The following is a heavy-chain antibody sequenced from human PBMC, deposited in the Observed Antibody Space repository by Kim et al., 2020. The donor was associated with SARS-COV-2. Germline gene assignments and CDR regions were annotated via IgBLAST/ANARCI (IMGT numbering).Heavy chain of an antibody. CDR2: IYHSGST. CDR3: ARRGSGYGYYYNGLDV. CDR1: GASISSANW. J-gene: IGHJ6*02. V-gene: IGHV4-4*02. D-gene: IGHD3-3*01. Sequence: SETLSLTCAVSGASISSANWWGWVRQPPEKGLEWIGEIYHSGSTNYNPPLKSRLTISIDNSRNQFFLKLTSVTAADTAVYYCARRGSGYGYYYNGLDVWGQGTTGTVSS.